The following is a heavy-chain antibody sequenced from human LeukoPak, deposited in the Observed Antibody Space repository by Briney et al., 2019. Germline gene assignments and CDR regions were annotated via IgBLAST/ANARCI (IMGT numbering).Heavy chain of an antibody. CDR3: ARANLNYDVWIGWFDP. Sequence: ASVKVSCKASGYTFPSYDINWVRQATGQGLEWMGWMNPTSGNTGYAQKFQDRVTTTRNNSISTAYMELSSLRSEDTAVYYCARANLNYDVWIGWFDPWGQGTLVTVSS. V-gene: IGHV1-8*01. CDR1: GYTFPSYD. CDR2: MNPTSGNT. D-gene: IGHD3-3*01. J-gene: IGHJ5*02.